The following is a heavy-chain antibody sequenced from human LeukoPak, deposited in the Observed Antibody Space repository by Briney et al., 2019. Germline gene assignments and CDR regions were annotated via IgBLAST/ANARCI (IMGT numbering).Heavy chain of an antibody. CDR3: ARGSGSWDIVVVTADPALDY. D-gene: IGHD2-2*01. Sequence: PSETLSLTCAVYGGSFSGYYWSWIRQPPGKGLEWIREINHSGSTNYNPSLKSRVTISVDTSKNQFSLKLSSVTAADTAVYYCARGSGSWDIVVVTADPALDYWGQGSLVTVSS. CDR1: GGSFSGYY. V-gene: IGHV4-34*01. J-gene: IGHJ4*02. CDR2: INHSGST.